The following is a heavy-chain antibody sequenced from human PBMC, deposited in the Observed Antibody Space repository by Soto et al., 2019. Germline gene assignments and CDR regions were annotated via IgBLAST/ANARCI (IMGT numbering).Heavy chain of an antibody. V-gene: IGHV3-23*01. CDR1: GFTFNKHA. J-gene: IGHJ4*02. D-gene: IGHD3-22*01. Sequence: GSLRLSCAASGFTFNKHAMNCVRQAPGKGLEWVAAISGRDDSPYYADSVKGRFTISRDNSKNTVYLQMNSLGAEDTAIYYCAKAGPTSGYYYASDYWGQGTLVTVSS. CDR3: AKAGPTSGYYYASDY. CDR2: ISGRDDSP.